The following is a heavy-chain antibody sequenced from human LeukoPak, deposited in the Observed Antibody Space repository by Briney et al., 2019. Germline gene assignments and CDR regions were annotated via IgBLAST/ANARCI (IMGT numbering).Heavy chain of an antibody. J-gene: IGHJ4*02. V-gene: IGHV3-23*01. D-gene: IGHD6-13*01. CDR2: ISGSASLT. CDR3: AKKRIAAAGKNDFDY. Sequence: GGSLRLSCAATGFTFSSYAVSWVRQAPGKGLEWVSLISGSASLTYYADSVKGRFTISRDNSKNTVYLQMNSLRVEDTAVYHCAKKRIAAAGKNDFDYWGQGTLVTVSS. CDR1: GFTFSSYA.